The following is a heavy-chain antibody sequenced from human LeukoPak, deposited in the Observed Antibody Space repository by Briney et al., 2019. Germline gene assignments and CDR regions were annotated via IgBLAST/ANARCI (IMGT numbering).Heavy chain of an antibody. J-gene: IGHJ3*02. CDR1: GGTFSSYA. V-gene: IGHV1-69*13. CDR2: IIPIFGTA. Sequence: AASVKISCKASGGTFSSYAISWVRQAPGQGLEWMGGIIPIFGTANYAQKFQGRVTITADESTSTANMELSSLRAEDTAVYYFATRYDFWSGYRTQTNDAFDICGQGTMVTVSS. D-gene: IGHD3-3*01. CDR3: ATRYDFWSGYRTQTNDAFDI.